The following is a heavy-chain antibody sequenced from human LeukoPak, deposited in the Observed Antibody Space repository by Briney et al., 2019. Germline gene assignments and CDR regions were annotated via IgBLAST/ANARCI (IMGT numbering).Heavy chain of an antibody. CDR1: GGSFSGYY. CDR2: INHSGST. V-gene: IGHV4-34*01. Sequence: KSSETLSLTCAVYGGSFSGYYWSWIRQPPGKGLEWIGEINHSGSTNYNPSLKSRVTISVDTSKNQFSLKLSSVTAADTAVYYCARAEDIVSSNYLDYWGQGTLVTVSS. D-gene: IGHD2-15*01. J-gene: IGHJ4*02. CDR3: ARAEDIVSSNYLDY.